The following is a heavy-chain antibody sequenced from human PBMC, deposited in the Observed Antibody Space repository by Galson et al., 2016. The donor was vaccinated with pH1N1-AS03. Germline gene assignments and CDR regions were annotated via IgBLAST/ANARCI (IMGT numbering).Heavy chain of an antibody. Sequence: SGAEVKKPGESLKISCQGFGYSFTSHWIAWVRQMPGKGPEWMGSIYPGDSDIRYSPSFQGQVTISADTSAYLQWTSLKASDTAMYYCARHRSATYSDVSDVWGQGTVVSVSS. CDR1: GYSFTSHW. CDR3: ARHRSATYSDVSDV. CDR2: IYPGDSDI. J-gene: IGHJ3*01. D-gene: IGHD3-3*01. V-gene: IGHV5-51*01.